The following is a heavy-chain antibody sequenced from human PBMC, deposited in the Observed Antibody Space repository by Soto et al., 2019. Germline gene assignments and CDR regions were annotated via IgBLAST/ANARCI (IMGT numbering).Heavy chain of an antibody. CDR2: MSGSGSSI. Sequence: EAQLLESGGGLVQPGESLTLSCVASHFAFNIDAMTWVRQAPGKGLEWVASMSGSGSSIYYADSVKGRFTITRDKSKKTLNFQMNSLRAEDTAVYWCARDNWNGAYYGLDVWGQGTTVTV. J-gene: IGHJ6*02. CDR3: ARDNWNGAYYGLDV. D-gene: IGHD1-20*01. V-gene: IGHV3-23*01. CDR1: HFAFNIDA.